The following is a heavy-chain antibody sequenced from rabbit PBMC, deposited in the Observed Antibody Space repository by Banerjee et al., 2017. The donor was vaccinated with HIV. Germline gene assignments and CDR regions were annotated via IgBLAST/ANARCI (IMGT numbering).Heavy chain of an antibody. V-gene: IGHV1S7*01. CDR1: GFDFSSYY. D-gene: IGHD4-1*01. Sequence: QLKESGGGLVQPGGSLKLSCKASGFDFSSYYMSWVRQAPGKGLEWIGYIDPVFGSTYYASWVNGRFTISSHNAQNTLYLQLNSLTAADTATYFCARAGIVVASNFNLWGPGTLVTVS. CDR3: ARAGIVVASNFNL. J-gene: IGHJ4*01. CDR2: IDPVFGST.